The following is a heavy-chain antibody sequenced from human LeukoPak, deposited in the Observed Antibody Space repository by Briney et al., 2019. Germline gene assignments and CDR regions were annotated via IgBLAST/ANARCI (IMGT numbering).Heavy chain of an antibody. CDR3: ARVGSAAVDY. J-gene: IGHJ4*02. Sequence: GGSLRLPCAASGFTFSSYSMNWVRQAPGKGLEWVSSISSSSYIYYADSVKGRFTISRDNAKNSLYLQMNSLRAEDTAVYYCARVGSAAVDYWGQGTLVTVSS. V-gene: IGHV3-21*01. CDR2: ISSSSYI. D-gene: IGHD2-15*01. CDR1: GFTFSSYS.